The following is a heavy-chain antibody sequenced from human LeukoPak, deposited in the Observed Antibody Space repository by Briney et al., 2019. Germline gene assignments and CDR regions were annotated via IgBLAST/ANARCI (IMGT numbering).Heavy chain of an antibody. Sequence: GGSLRLSCAASGFTFSSYTMSWVRQAPGKGLEWVSSITSSSSYIYYADSVKGRFTISRDNAKNSLYLQMSSLRAEDTAVYYCAREMLAAVAAQSWGQGTLVTGSS. D-gene: IGHD6-19*01. V-gene: IGHV3-21*01. CDR1: GFTFSSYT. CDR3: AREMLAAVAAQS. CDR2: ITSSSSYI. J-gene: IGHJ5*02.